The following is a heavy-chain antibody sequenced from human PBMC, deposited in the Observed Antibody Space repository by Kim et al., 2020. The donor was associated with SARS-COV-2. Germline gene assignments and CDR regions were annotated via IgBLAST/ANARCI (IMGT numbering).Heavy chain of an antibody. J-gene: IGHJ6*01. CDR2: ISYDGSNK. CDR3: AKRLQNQGYYYYYGMDV. V-gene: IGHV3-30*18. D-gene: IGHD4-4*01. CDR1: GFTFSSYG. Sequence: GGSLRLSCAASGFTFSSYGMHWVRQAPGKGLEWVAVISYDGSNKYYADSVKGRFTISRDNSKNTLYLQINSLRAEDTAVYYCAKRLQNQGYYYYYGMDV.